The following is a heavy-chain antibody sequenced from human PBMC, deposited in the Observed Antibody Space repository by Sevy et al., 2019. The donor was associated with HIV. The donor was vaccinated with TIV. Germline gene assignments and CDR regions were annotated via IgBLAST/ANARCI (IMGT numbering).Heavy chain of an antibody. CDR3: AGDGSSGYYSL. D-gene: IGHD3-22*01. Sequence: SETLSLTCTVSGGSISSGGYYWSWIRQHPGKGLTWIGYIYYSGSTYYNPSLKSRVTISVDTFKNQFSLKLSSVTAAATAVYYCAGDGSSGYYSLWGQGTLVTVSS. CDR1: GGSISSGGYY. V-gene: IGHV4-31*03. J-gene: IGHJ4*02. CDR2: IYYSGST.